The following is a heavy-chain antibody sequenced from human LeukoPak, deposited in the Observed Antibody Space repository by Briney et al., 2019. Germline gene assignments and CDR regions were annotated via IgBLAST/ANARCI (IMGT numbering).Heavy chain of an antibody. Sequence: GGSLRLSCAASGFIFNTYVMHWVRQAPGKGLEWLAFIRYDGSNKYYADSVKGRFTISRDNSKNTLYLQMNSLRAEDTAVYYCAREEVGYFDYWGQGTLVTVSS. J-gene: IGHJ4*02. V-gene: IGHV3-30*02. CDR2: IRYDGSNK. D-gene: IGHD1-26*01. CDR1: GFIFNTYV. CDR3: AREEVGYFDY.